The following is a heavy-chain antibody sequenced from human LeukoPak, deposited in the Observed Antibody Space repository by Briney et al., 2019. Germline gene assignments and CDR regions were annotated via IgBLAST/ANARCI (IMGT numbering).Heavy chain of an antibody. Sequence: ASVKVSCKVSGYTLTELSMHWVRQAPGQGLEWMGIINPSGGSASYAQKFQGRVTMTRDTSTSTVYMEVSSLRSEDTAVYYCARDVASSGYYWDWGQGTLVTVSS. V-gene: IGHV1-46*01. CDR2: INPSGGSA. CDR1: GYTLTELS. D-gene: IGHD3-22*01. CDR3: ARDVASSGYYWD. J-gene: IGHJ4*02.